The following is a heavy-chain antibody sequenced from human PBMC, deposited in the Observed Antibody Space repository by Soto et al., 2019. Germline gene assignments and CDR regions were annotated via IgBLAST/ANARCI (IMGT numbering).Heavy chain of an antibody. CDR3: ARAYGSGSYRHFGY. D-gene: IGHD3-10*01. Sequence: QVQLVQSGAEVKKPGSSVKVSCKASGGTFSSYTFSWVRQAPGQGLEWMGRIIPIVGKPNYAQKFQGRVTITADKSPSTAYMELSSLRSEDTAVYYCARAYGSGSYRHFGYWGQGTLVTVSS. CDR2: IIPIVGKP. V-gene: IGHV1-69*08. CDR1: GGTFSSYT. J-gene: IGHJ4*02.